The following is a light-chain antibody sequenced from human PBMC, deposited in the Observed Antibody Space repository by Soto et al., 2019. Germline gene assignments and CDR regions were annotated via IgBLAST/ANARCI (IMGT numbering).Light chain of an antibody. J-gene: IGKJ4*01. CDR2: GIS. CDR3: QQYGNSPLP. CDR1: QSVRSDY. Sequence: EIVLTQSPSTLSLSPGDRATISCRASQSVRSDYFAWYQQKPGQAPKLIIFGISNRATAIPERFSGSGSGTDFTLTISRLEPDDFATYYCQQYGNSPLPFGGGTKVDIK. V-gene: IGKV3-20*01.